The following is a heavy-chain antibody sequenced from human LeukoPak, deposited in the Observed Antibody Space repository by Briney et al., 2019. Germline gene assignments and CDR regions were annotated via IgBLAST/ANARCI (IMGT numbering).Heavy chain of an antibody. D-gene: IGHD4-11*01. J-gene: IGHJ4*02. Sequence: PSETLSLTCTVSGGSISSYYWSWIRQPAGKGLEWIGRIYTSGSTNYNPSLKSRVTISVDTSKNQFSLKLRSVTAADTAVYYCASLPSNTVTHDYWGQGTLVTVSS. CDR1: GGSISSYY. V-gene: IGHV4-4*07. CDR2: IYTSGST. CDR3: ASLPSNTVTHDY.